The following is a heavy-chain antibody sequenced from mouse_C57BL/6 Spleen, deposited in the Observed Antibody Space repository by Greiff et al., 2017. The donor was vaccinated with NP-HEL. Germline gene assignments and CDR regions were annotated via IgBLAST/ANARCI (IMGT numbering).Heavy chain of an antibody. J-gene: IGHJ3*01. V-gene: IGHV1-52*01. CDR3: ARSMVTDFAY. CDR2: IDPSDSET. D-gene: IGHD2-2*01. CDR1: GYTFTSYW. Sequence: VQLQQPGAELVRPGSSVKLSCKASGYTFTSYWMHWVKQRPIQGLEWIGNIDPSDSETHYNQKFKDKATLTVDKSSSTAYMQLSSLTSEDSADYYCARSMVTDFAYWGQGTLVTVSA.